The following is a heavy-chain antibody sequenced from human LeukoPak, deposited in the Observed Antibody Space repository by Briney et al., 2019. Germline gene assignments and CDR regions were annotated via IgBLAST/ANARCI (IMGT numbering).Heavy chain of an antibody. V-gene: IGHV1-2*02. D-gene: IGHD3-10*01. CDR2: INPNSGGT. Sequence: ASVNVSCKASGYTFTGYYMHWVRQAPGQGLEWMGWINPNSGGTNYAQKFQGRVTMTRDTSISTAYMELSRLRSDDTAVYYCARVMGSGSYYNEFDYWGQGTLVTVSS. J-gene: IGHJ4*02. CDR3: ARVMGSGSYYNEFDY. CDR1: GYTFTGYY.